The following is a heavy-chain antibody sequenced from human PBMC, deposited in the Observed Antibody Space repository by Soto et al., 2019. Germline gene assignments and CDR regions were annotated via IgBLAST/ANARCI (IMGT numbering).Heavy chain of an antibody. CDR2: INPYNGNT. V-gene: IGHV1-18*04. CDR3: ARDPGAATFDY. CDR1: GYSFSSYG. Sequence: ASVKVSCKASGYSFSSYGVSWVRQAPGQGLEWIGWINPYNGNTLNAQNLQGRVTLTTDASTSTAYMELRSLRSDDTAIYYCARDPGAATFDYWGQGTLVTVSS. D-gene: IGHD1-26*01. J-gene: IGHJ4*01.